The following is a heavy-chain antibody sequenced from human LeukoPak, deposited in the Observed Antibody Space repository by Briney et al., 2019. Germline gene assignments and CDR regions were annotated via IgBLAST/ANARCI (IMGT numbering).Heavy chain of an antibody. J-gene: IGHJ4*02. D-gene: IGHD2/OR15-2a*01. CDR2: ITGRSQHI. CDR3: ARDGVQIGDESHLGY. Sequence: PGGSLRLSCGASGFTFSSYSMNWARQPPGKGLEWVSSITGRSQHIYYADSVKGRFTISRDNAKNSMYLQMNSLRVEDTAVYYCARDGVQIGDESHLGYWGQGILVTVSS. CDR1: GFTFSSYS. V-gene: IGHV3-21*01.